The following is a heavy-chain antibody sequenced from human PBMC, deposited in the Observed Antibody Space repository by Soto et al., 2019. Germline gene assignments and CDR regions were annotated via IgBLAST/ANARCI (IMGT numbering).Heavy chain of an antibody. CDR1: GFTFSSYA. Sequence: QVQLVESGGGVVQPGRSLRLSCAASGFTFSSYAMHWVRQAPGKGLEWVAVISYDGSNKYYADSVKGRFTIYRDNSKNTPYLQLNSLRAEDTAVYYCASPLWRDDYNWGYFDLWGRGTLVTVSS. CDR3: ASPLWRDDYNWGYFDL. CDR2: ISYDGSNK. D-gene: IGHD4-4*01. J-gene: IGHJ2*01. V-gene: IGHV3-30-3*01.